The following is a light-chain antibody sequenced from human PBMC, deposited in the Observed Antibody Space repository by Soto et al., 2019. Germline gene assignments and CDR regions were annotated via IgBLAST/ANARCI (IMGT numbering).Light chain of an antibody. Sequence: DIPMTQSPSSLSASVGDRVTITCRASQSISSYLNWYQQKPGKAPKLLIYAASSLQSGVPSRFSGSGSGTDFILTISSLQPEDFATYYCQQSYSTPFTFGPGTKVDIK. V-gene: IGKV1-39*01. J-gene: IGKJ3*01. CDR3: QQSYSTPFT. CDR1: QSISSY. CDR2: AAS.